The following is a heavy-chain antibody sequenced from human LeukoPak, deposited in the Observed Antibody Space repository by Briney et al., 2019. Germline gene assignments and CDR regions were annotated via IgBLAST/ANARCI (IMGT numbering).Heavy chain of an antibody. CDR3: AKDGEIAAAGTHFDY. CDR2: IRYDGSNK. J-gene: IGHJ4*02. D-gene: IGHD6-13*01. Sequence: GRSLRLSCAASGFTFSSYGMHWVRQAPGKGLEWVAFIRYDGSNKYYADSVKGRFTISRDNSKNTLYLQMNSLRAEDTAVYYCAKDGEIAAAGTHFDYWGQGTLVTVSS. CDR1: GFTFSSYG. V-gene: IGHV3-30*02.